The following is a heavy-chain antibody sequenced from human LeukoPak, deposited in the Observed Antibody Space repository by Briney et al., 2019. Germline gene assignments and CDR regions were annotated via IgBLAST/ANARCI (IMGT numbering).Heavy chain of an antibody. CDR2: ISYDGSNK. D-gene: IGHD4-11*01. J-gene: IGHJ4*02. CDR1: GFTFSSYA. V-gene: IGHV3-30-3*01. CDR3: AKGTTLTTGYYFDY. Sequence: PGGSLRLSCAASGFTFSSYAMHWVRQAPGKGLEWVAVISYDGSNKYYADSVKGRFTISRDNSKNTLYLQMSSLRAEDTAVYYCAKGTTLTTGYYFDYWGQGTLVTVSS.